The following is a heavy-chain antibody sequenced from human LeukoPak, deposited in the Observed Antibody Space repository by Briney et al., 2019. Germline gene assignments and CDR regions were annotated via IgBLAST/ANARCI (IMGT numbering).Heavy chain of an antibody. Sequence: LSLTCTVSDYSIRSDYYWGWIRQPPGKGLEWVAVIPYDGSNKYYADSVKGRFTISRENSKNRLYLQMNSLRAEDTAVYYCARAEGYGGELDSWGQGTLVTVSS. J-gene: IGHJ4*02. D-gene: IGHD4-23*01. CDR2: IPYDGSNK. V-gene: IGHV3-30*04. CDR1: DYSIRSDY. CDR3: ARAEGYGGELDS.